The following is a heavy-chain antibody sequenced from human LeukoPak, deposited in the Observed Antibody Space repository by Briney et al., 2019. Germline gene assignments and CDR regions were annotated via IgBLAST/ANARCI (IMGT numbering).Heavy chain of an antibody. V-gene: IGHV3-23*01. CDR1: GLTFSSYG. D-gene: IGHD3-9*01. Sequence: PGGTLRLSCAASGLTFSSYGMSWVRQAPGRGLEWVSAISTTGGTTYYADSVKGRFTISRDNAKNTLYLQMNSLRAEDTAVYYCARKGDGLDYWGQGTLVTVSS. CDR3: ARKGDGLDY. CDR2: ISTTGGTT. J-gene: IGHJ4*02.